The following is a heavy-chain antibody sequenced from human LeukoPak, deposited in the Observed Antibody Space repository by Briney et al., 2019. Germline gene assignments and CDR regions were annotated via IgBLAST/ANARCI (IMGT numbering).Heavy chain of an antibody. Sequence: SETLSLTCAIYGGSFTGYYWSWIRQSPGKGLQWIAEVNHRGDTNYNPSVKGRVTISVDTSKNQFSLKVTSLTAADTAVYYCARGPTISETGYFDYWGQGTLVTVSS. CDR2: VNHRGDT. CDR3: ARGPTISETGYFDY. D-gene: IGHD1-1*01. CDR1: GGSFTGYY. J-gene: IGHJ4*03. V-gene: IGHV4-34*01.